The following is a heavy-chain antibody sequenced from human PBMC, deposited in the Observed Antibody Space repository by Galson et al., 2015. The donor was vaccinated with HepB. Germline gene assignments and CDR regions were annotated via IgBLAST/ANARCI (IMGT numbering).Heavy chain of an antibody. J-gene: IGHJ6*02. CDR2: IWYDGSNK. V-gene: IGHV3-33*01. CDR1: GFTFSSYG. Sequence: SLRLSCAASGFTFSSYGMHWVRQAPGKGLEWVAVIWYDGSNKYYADSVKGRFTISRDNSKNTLYLQMNSLRAEDTAVYYCARDGRRSYYYYYGMDVWGQGTTVTVSS. D-gene: IGHD1-26*01. CDR3: ARDGRRSYYYYYGMDV.